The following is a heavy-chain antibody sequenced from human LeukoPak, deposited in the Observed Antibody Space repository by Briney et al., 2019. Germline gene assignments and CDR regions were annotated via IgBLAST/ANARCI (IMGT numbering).Heavy chain of an antibody. CDR3: ARDRLYGSSWSFDY. V-gene: IGHV1-2*02. J-gene: IGHJ4*02. D-gene: IGHD6-13*01. CDR2: INPNSGGT. CDR1: GYTFTGYY. Sequence: ASVKVSCKASGYTFTGYYMHWVRQAPGQGLEWMGWINPNSGGTNYAQKFQGRVTMTRDTSISTAYMELSGLRSDDTAVYYCARDRLYGSSWSFDYWGQGTLVTVSS.